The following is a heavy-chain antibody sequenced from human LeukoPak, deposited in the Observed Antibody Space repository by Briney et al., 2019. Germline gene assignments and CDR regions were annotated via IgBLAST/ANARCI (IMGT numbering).Heavy chain of an antibody. J-gene: IGHJ6*02. CDR2: IYYSGST. Sequence: SETLSLTCTVSGGSISSSSYYWGWIRQPPGKGLEWIGSIYYSGSTYYNPSLKSRATISVDTPENQFSLKLSSVTAADTAVYYCARLGYSGYDPLGYYYYGMDVWGQGTTVTVSS. D-gene: IGHD5-12*01. V-gene: IGHV4-39*01. CDR3: ARLGYSGYDPLGYYYYGMDV. CDR1: GGSISSSSYY.